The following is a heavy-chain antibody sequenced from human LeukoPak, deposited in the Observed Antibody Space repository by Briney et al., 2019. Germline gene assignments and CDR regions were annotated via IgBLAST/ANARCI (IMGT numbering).Heavy chain of an antibody. CDR2: ISAYNGNT. CDR3: ARDLTPYYYDSSGYYY. V-gene: IGHV1-18*01. D-gene: IGHD3-22*01. CDR1: GYTFTSYG. J-gene: IGHJ4*02. Sequence: GASVKVSCKASGYTFTSYGISWVRQAPGQGLEWMGWISAYNGNTNYAQKLQGRVTMTTDTSTSTAYMELRSLRSDDTAVYYCARDLTPYYYDSSGYYYGGQGTLVTVSS.